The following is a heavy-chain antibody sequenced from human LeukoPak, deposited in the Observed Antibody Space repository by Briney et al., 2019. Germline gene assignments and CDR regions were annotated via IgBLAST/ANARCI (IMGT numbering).Heavy chain of an antibody. CDR3: AKSPPNRVYFDY. J-gene: IGHJ4*02. V-gene: IGHV4-4*07. CDR2: IYTSGST. CDR1: GGSISSYY. D-gene: IGHD1-14*01. Sequence: SETLSLTCTVSGGSISSYYWSWIRQPAGKGLEWIGRIYTSGSTNYNPSLKSRVTISVDRSKNQFSLKLSSVTAADTAVYYCAKSPPNRVYFDYWGQGTLVTVSS.